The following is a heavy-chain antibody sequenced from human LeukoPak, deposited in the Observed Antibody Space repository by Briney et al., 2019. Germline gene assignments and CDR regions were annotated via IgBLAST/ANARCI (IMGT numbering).Heavy chain of an antibody. J-gene: IGHJ3*02. D-gene: IGHD1-7*01. CDR3: AKDRLGTTDAFDI. CDR1: GYTLTDYG. V-gene: IGHV1-18*01. Sequence: ASVKVSCKASGYTLTDYGITWVRQAPGQELEWMGWINTYSGDTKYAQKFQGRVTMTTDTSTNTSDMELRSLRSDDTAVYYCAKDRLGTTDAFDIWGQGTLVTVSS. CDR2: INTYSGDT.